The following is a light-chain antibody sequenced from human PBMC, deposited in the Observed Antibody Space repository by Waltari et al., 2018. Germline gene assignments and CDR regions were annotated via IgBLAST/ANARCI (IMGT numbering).Light chain of an antibody. CDR1: QSISSW. CDR3: QQYDTYPIYT. V-gene: IGKV1-5*01. Sequence: DTQMTQSPSTLSASVGDTVTITCRASQSISSWLAWYQQKPGKAPKLLDFHASSLESGVPSRFSGGGSGVEFTLTISSLQPDDFATYYCQQYDTYPIYTFGQGTKLEIK. J-gene: IGKJ2*01. CDR2: HAS.